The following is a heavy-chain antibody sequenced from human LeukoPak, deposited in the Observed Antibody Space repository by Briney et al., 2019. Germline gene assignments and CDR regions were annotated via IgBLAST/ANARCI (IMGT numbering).Heavy chain of an antibody. Sequence: NPGGSLRLSCAASGFTFSSYSMNWVRQAPGKGLEWVSSISSSSSYIYYADSVKGRFTISRDNAKNSLYLQMNSLRAEDTAVYYCARAYYGSGSYFWFDPWGQGTLVIVSS. CDR2: ISSSSSYI. J-gene: IGHJ5*02. V-gene: IGHV3-21*01. D-gene: IGHD3-10*01. CDR1: GFTFSSYS. CDR3: ARAYYGSGSYFWFDP.